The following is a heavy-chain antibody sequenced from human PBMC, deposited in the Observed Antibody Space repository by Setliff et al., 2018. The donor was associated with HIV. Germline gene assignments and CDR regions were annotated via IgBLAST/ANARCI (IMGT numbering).Heavy chain of an antibody. Sequence: GASVKVSCKASGGTFSSYAISWVRQAPGQGLEWMGGIIPIFGTANYAQKFQGRVTITTDESTSTAYMELSSLRSEDTAVHYCAMTYYYGSGSRSHDYWGQGTLVTVS. D-gene: IGHD3-10*01. CDR2: IIPIFGTA. J-gene: IGHJ4*02. V-gene: IGHV1-69*05. CDR1: GGTFSSYA. CDR3: AMTYYYGSGSRSHDY.